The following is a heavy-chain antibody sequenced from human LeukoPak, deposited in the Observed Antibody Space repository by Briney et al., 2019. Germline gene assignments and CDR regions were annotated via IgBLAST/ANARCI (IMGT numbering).Heavy chain of an antibody. CDR3: VKSGGYGLIDY. J-gene: IGHJ4*02. Sequence: SETLSLTCTVSGASISGSGYYWGWIRQPPGKGLEWIGDIYSSGSTYYNASLQSRVTISIDTSKNQFSLRLSSVTAADTAMYYCVKSGGYGLIDYWGQGTRVTVSS. D-gene: IGHD1-26*01. CDR2: IYSSGST. CDR1: GASISGSGYY. V-gene: IGHV4-39*01.